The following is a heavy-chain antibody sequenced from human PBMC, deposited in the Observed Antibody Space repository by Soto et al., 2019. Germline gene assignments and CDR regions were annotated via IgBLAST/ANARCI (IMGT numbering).Heavy chain of an antibody. Sequence: GGSLRLSCAASGFTFSSYGMHWVRQAPGKGLEWVAVIWYDGSNKYYAESVKGRFTISRDNSKNTLYLQMNSLRAEDTAVYYCAREVDYGDYDYYYYYMDVWGKGTTVTVSS. CDR3: AREVDYGDYDYYYYYMDV. V-gene: IGHV3-33*01. CDR1: GFTFSSYG. D-gene: IGHD4-17*01. CDR2: IWYDGSNK. J-gene: IGHJ6*03.